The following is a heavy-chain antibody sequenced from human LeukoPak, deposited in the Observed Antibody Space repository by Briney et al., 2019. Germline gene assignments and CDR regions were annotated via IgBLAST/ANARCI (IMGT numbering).Heavy chain of an antibody. Sequence: TSETLSLTCTVSGGSISSYYWSWIRQPPGKGLEWIGYIYYSGSTNYNPSLKSRVTMSVDTSKNQFSLKLSSVTAADSAVYYCARDPSGYDEPLDAFDIWGQGTMVTVSS. V-gene: IGHV4-59*12. J-gene: IGHJ3*02. D-gene: IGHD5-12*01. CDR3: ARDPSGYDEPLDAFDI. CDR1: GGSISSYY. CDR2: IYYSGST.